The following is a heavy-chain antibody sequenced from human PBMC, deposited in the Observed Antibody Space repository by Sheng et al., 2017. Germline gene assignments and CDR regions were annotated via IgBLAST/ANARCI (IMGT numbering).Heavy chain of an antibody. CDR1: GGTFSSYA. Sequence: QVQLVQSGAEVKKPGSSVKVSCKASGGTFSSYAISWVRQAPGQGLEWMGGIIPIFGTANYAQKFQGRVTITTDESTSTAYMELSSLRSEDTAVYYCARVGEWLRGENYYYYYMDVWGKGTTVTVSS. J-gene: IGHJ6*03. D-gene: IGHD5-12*01. CDR3: ARVGEWLRGENYYYYYMDV. CDR2: IIPIFGTA. V-gene: IGHV1-69*05.